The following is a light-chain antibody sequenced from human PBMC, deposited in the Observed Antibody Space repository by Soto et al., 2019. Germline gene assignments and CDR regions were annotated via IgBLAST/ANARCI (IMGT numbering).Light chain of an antibody. CDR2: GAS. J-gene: IGKJ4*01. Sequence: IVMTQSPATLSVSPGEGATLSCRASQSVISNVAWDRQKPGHAPRLLSYGASARATGIPARFSGSASGKELHLNISSLQSEDFGVYYCQQSNNWGLRFGGGTQGDI. CDR1: QSVISN. V-gene: IGKV3-15*01. CDR3: QQSNNWGLR.